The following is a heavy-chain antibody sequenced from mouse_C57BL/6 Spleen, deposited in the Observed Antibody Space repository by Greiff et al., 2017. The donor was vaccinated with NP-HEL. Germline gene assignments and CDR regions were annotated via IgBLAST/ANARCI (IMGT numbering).Heavy chain of an antibody. CDR3: ARRDYYGSSYLRPYYAMDY. CDR1: GYTFTGYW. V-gene: IGHV1-9*01. D-gene: IGHD1-1*01. Sequence: VQLQQSGAELMKPGASVKLSCKATGYTFTGYWIEWVKQRPGHGLEWIGEILPGSGSTNYNEKFKGKATFTADTSSNTAYMQLSSLTTEDSAIYYCARRDYYGSSYLRPYYAMDYWGQGTSVTVSS. CDR2: ILPGSGST. J-gene: IGHJ4*01.